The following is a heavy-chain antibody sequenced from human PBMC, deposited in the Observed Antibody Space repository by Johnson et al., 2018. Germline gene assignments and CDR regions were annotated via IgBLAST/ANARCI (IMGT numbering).Heavy chain of an antibody. J-gene: IGHJ3*02. CDR3: AKDKTAYYYGSGSPDAFDI. D-gene: IGHD3-10*01. CDR1: GFTFSSYA. V-gene: IGHV3-9*01. CDR2: ISWNSGSI. Sequence: EVQLVESGGGLVQPGGSLRLSCAASGFTFSSYAMHWVRQAPGKGLEWVSGISWNSGSIGYADSVKGRFTISRDNTKNSLYLQMNSLSAEDTALYYCAKDKTAYYYGSGSPDAFDIWGQGTMVTVSS.